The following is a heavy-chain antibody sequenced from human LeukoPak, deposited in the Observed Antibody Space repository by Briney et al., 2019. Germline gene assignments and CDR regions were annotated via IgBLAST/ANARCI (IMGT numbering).Heavy chain of an antibody. J-gene: IGHJ4*02. CDR2: MNTDGSIT. CDR3: ARGVGTTNPPEDY. CDR1: GFTFSTYG. D-gene: IGHD1-26*01. V-gene: IGHV3-74*01. Sequence: GGSLRLSCAASGFTFSTYGMNWVRQAPGKGLVWVSRMNTDGSITTYADSVKGRFTISRDNAKNTLYLQMNSLRAEDTAVYYCARGVGTTNPPEDYWGQGTLVTVSS.